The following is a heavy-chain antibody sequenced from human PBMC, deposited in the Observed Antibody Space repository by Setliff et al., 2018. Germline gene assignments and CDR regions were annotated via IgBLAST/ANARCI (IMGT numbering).Heavy chain of an antibody. CDR1: GFMFYTFG. D-gene: IGHD6-19*01. Sequence: ASVKVSCKTSGFMFYTFGFSWVRHVPEQGFEWMGCISGYNGNTNYAQKFQDRVTMTIDTSATTVYMELKSLRSDDTAVYYCVRSSAPQVVLAADFDFWGQGTPVTVPQ. CDR2: ISGYNGNT. CDR3: VRSSAPQVVLAADFDF. J-gene: IGHJ4*02. V-gene: IGHV1-18*01.